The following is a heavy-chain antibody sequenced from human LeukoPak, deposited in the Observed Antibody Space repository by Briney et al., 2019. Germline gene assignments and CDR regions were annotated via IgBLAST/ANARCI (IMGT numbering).Heavy chain of an antibody. D-gene: IGHD3-9*01. CDR3: ARERGLRYFDWLPYDAFDI. CDR1: GGSISSSSYY. CDR2: IYYSGST. V-gene: IGHV4-39*07. Sequence: SETLSLTCTVSGGSISSSSYYWGWIRQPPGKGREWIGSIYYSGSTYYNPSLKSRVTISVDTSKNQFSLKLSSVTAADTAVYYCARERGLRYFDWLPYDAFDIWGQGTMVTVSS. J-gene: IGHJ3*02.